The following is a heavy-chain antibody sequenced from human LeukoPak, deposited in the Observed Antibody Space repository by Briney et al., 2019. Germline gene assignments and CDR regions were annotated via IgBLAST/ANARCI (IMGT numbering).Heavy chain of an antibody. D-gene: IGHD6-19*01. Sequence: GGSLRLSCAASGFTFSSYGMHWVRQALGKGLEWVAFIRYDGSNKYYADSVKGRFTISRDNSKNTLYLQMNSLRAEDTAVYYCAKDWQQWLVKGGDYWGQGTLVTVSS. CDR2: IRYDGSNK. CDR3: AKDWQQWLVKGGDY. V-gene: IGHV3-30*02. CDR1: GFTFSSYG. J-gene: IGHJ4*02.